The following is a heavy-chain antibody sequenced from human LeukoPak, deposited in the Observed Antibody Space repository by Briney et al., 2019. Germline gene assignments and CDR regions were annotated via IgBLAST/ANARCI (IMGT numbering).Heavy chain of an antibody. J-gene: IGHJ1*01. CDR3: ARGSALVRGYFQH. V-gene: IGHV3-66*01. Sequence: PGGSLRLSCAASGFTFSSYAMSWVRQTPGKGLQWVSVIYSGGNTYYADSVKGRFTISRDSSKNTLFLQMNSLRAEDTAVYYCARGSALVRGYFQHWGQGTLVTVSS. CDR2: IYSGGNT. CDR1: GFTFSSYA.